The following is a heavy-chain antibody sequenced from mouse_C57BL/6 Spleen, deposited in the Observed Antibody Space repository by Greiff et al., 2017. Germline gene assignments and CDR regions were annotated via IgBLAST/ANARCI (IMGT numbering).Heavy chain of an antibody. D-gene: IGHD2-4*01. CDR3: ARWYYDYDAGFAY. CDR2: INPNNGGN. CDR1: GYTFTDYY. V-gene: IGHV1-26*01. Sequence: EVQLQQSGPELVKPGASVKISCKASGYTFTDYYMNWVKQSHGKSLEWIGNINPNNGGNSYNQKFKGKATLTVAKSSSTPYMELRSLTSEDSAVYYCARWYYDYDAGFAYWGQGTLVTVSA. J-gene: IGHJ3*01.